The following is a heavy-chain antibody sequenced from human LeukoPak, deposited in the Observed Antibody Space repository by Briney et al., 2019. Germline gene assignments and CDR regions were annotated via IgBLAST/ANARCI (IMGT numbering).Heavy chain of an antibody. V-gene: IGHV3-23*01. CDR1: GFTFSSYA. Sequence: PGGSLRLSCAASGFTFSSYAMSWVRQAPGKGLEWVSAISGSGGSTYYADSVKGRFTISRDNSKNTLYLQMNSLRAEDTAVYYCARGTLYYYDSSGQTTTDYWGQGTLVTVSS. D-gene: IGHD3-22*01. CDR3: ARGTLYYYDSSGQTTTDY. CDR2: ISGSGGST. J-gene: IGHJ4*02.